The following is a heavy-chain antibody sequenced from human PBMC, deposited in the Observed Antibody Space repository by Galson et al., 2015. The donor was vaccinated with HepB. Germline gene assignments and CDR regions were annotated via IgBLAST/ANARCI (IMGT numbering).Heavy chain of an antibody. J-gene: IGHJ6*02. Sequence: SCKASGYTFTSYGISWVRQAPGQGLEWMGWISAYNGNTNYAQKLQGRVTMTTDTSTSTAYMELRSLRSDDTAVYYCASCVATNYYYYGMDVWGQGTTVTVSS. CDR1: GYTFTSYG. D-gene: IGHD2-21*01. V-gene: IGHV1-18*01. CDR2: ISAYNGNT. CDR3: ASCVATNYYYYGMDV.